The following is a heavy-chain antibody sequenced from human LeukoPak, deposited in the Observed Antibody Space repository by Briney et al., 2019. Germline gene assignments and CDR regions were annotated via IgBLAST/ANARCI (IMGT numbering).Heavy chain of an antibody. CDR1: GGSISTYY. D-gene: IGHD6-19*01. Sequence: SETLCLTCTVSGGSISTYYWTWIRQPPGKGLEWIGYIYYSGSTNYNPSLKSRVTISVDTSKNQFSLKVTSVTAADTAVYYCARGSVIGVAGWFAHWARRTLVTVSS. CDR3: ARGSVIGVAGWFAH. J-gene: IGHJ5*02. V-gene: IGHV4-59*01. CDR2: IYYSGST.